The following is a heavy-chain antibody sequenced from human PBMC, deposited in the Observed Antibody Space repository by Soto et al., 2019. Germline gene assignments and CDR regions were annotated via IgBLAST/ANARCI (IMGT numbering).Heavy chain of an antibody. D-gene: IGHD3-22*01. V-gene: IGHV1-69*01. CDR2: IIPIFGTA. CDR3: ARGQQYYYDSSGYLLSRGWALYYYYGMDV. J-gene: IGHJ6*02. CDR1: GGTFSSYA. Sequence: GASVKVSCKASGGTFSSYAISWVRKAPGQGLEWMGGIIPIFGTANYAQKFQGRVTITADESTSTAYMELSSLRSEYTAVYYCARGQQYYYDSSGYLLSRGWALYYYYGMDVWGQGTTVTVSS.